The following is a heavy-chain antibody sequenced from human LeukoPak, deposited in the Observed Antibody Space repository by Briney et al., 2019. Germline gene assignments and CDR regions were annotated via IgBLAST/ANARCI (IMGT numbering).Heavy chain of an antibody. CDR2: ISYDGSNK. V-gene: IGHV3-30*18. CDR1: GFTFSSYG. Sequence: GRSLRLSCAASGFTFSSYGMHWVSQAPGKGLEWVAVISYDGSNKYYADSVKGRFTISRDNSKNTLYLQMNSLRAEDTAVYYCAKDHLDSSGWQTPSYWGQGTLVTVSS. CDR3: AKDHLDSSGWQTPSY. J-gene: IGHJ4*02. D-gene: IGHD6-19*01.